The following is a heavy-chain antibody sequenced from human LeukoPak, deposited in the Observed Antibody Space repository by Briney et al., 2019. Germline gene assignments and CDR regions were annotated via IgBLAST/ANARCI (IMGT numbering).Heavy chain of an antibody. CDR3: ATTQRQWLVLKKPLDAFDI. J-gene: IGHJ3*02. Sequence: PSETLSLTCTVSGGSISSSSYYWGWIRQPPVKGLEWIGSIYYSGSTYYNPSLKSRVTISVDTSKNQFSLKLSSVTAADTAVYYCATTQRQWLVLKKPLDAFDIWGQGTTVTVSS. D-gene: IGHD6-19*01. CDR2: IYYSGST. V-gene: IGHV4-39*01. CDR1: GGSISSSSYY.